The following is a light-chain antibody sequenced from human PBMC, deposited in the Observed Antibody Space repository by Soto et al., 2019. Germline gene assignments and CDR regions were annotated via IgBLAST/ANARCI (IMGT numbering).Light chain of an antibody. J-gene: IGKJ4*01. V-gene: IGKV3-20*01. CDR3: QQLNSYPLT. Sequence: ESVLTQSPGTLSLSPGERATLSCRASQSVSSNYLAWYQQKPGQAPRLLIYGASTRASGIPDRFSGSGSGTDFTLTISRLEPEDFATYSCQQLNSYPLTFGGGTKVEIK. CDR1: QSVSSNY. CDR2: GAS.